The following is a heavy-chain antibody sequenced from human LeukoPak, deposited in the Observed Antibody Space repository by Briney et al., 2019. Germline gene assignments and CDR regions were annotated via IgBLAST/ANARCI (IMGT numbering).Heavy chain of an antibody. Sequence: PSETLSLTCAVYGGSFSGYYWSWIRQPPGKGLEWIGEINHSGSTNYNPSLKSRVTISVDTSKNQFSLKLSSVTAADTAVYYCARAPIVVVPANYYYYYMDVWGKGTTVTISS. J-gene: IGHJ6*03. CDR3: ARAPIVVVPANYYYYYMDV. CDR2: INHSGST. CDR1: GGSFSGYY. V-gene: IGHV4-34*01. D-gene: IGHD2-2*01.